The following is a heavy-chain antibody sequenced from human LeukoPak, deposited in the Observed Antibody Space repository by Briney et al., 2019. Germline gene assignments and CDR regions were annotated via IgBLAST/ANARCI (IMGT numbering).Heavy chain of an antibody. Sequence: QTGGALRLSCAASGFTFSTNAMHWVRQAAGKGLEWMAFISFDGSSDTYADTVEGRFTISRDNSTNTLYLQMNSLRNDATAVYYCARDGANDLFKGGAYFLDWGQGALVTVSS. D-gene: IGHD4/OR15-4a*01. J-gene: IGHJ1*01. V-gene: IGHV3-30-3*01. CDR2: ISFDGSSD. CDR3: ARDGANDLFKGGAYFLD. CDR1: GFTFSTNA.